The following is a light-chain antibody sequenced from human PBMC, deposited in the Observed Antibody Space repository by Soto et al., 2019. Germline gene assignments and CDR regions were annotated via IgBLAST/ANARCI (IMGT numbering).Light chain of an antibody. CDR3: SSYTSSTSLFI. CDR2: DAS. CDR1: YSDIGGYKH. V-gene: IGLV2-14*03. J-gene: IGLJ1*01. Sequence: QSVLTQPASVSASPGQSITISCIGTYSDIGGYKHVSWYQQHPGKAPKLVIYDASNRPSGISNRFSASKSGNTASLTISGLQADDEADYYCSSYTSSTSLFIFGAGTKVTVL.